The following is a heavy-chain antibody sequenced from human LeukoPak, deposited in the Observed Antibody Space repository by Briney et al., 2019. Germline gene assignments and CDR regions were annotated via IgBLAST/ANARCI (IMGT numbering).Heavy chain of an antibody. CDR1: GGSFSGYY. CDR2: INHSGST. V-gene: IGHV4-34*01. J-gene: IGHJ3*02. Sequence: SETLSLTCAVYGGSFSGYYWSWIRQPPGKGLEWIGEINHSGSTNYNPSLKSRVTISVDTSKNQFSLKLSSVTAADTAVYYCARKWHGGFDIWSQGAMVTVSS. D-gene: IGHD2-8*01. CDR3: ARKWHGGFDI.